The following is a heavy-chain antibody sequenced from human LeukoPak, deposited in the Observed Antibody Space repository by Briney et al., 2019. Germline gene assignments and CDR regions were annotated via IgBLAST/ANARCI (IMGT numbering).Heavy chain of an antibody. CDR2: INHSGST. Sequence: SETLSLTCAVYGGSFSGYYWSWIRQPPGKGLEWIGEINHSGSTNYNPSLKSRVTISVDTSKNQFSLKLSSVTAADTAVYYCARFFAGYSSSWLLTHTKGAFDIWGQGTTVTVSS. V-gene: IGHV4-34*01. D-gene: IGHD6-13*01. CDR1: GGSFSGYY. CDR3: ARFFAGYSSSWLLTHTKGAFDI. J-gene: IGHJ3*02.